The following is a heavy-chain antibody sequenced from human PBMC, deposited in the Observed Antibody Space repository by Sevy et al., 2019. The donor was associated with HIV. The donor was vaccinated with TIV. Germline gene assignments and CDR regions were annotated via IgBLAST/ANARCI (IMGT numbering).Heavy chain of an antibody. J-gene: IGHJ4*02. CDR2: IWYDGTNR. Sequence: GGSLRLSCAASGFSISGYGMHWVRQAPGKGLEWVAVIWYDGTNREYADSVKGRFTISRDNSKNTLYLQMNSLRVEDTAVDYWAREDIRVAGIGYYFHSWGQGTLVTVSS. D-gene: IGHD6-19*01. V-gene: IGHV3-33*01. CDR1: GFSISGYG. CDR3: AREDIRVAGIGYYFHS.